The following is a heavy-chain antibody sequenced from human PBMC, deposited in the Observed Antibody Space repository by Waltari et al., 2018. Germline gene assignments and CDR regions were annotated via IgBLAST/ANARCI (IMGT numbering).Heavy chain of an antibody. Sequence: QVQLQQWGAGLLKPSETLSLTCAVYGGSFSGYYWSWIRKPPGKGLEWIGEINHSGSTNYNPSLKSRVTISVDTSKNQFSLKLSSVTAADTAVYYCASRDHYDSSGYHDYWGQGTLVTVSS. CDR1: GGSFSGYY. CDR3: ASRDHYDSSGYHDY. D-gene: IGHD3-22*01. J-gene: IGHJ4*02. V-gene: IGHV4-34*01. CDR2: INHSGST.